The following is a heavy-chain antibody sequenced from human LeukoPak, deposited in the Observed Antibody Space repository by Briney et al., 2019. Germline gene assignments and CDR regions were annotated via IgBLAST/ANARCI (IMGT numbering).Heavy chain of an antibody. CDR3: TRDTGCSGGACYSFYDY. J-gene: IGHJ4*02. V-gene: IGHV3-7*01. CDR1: GFTFSCYW. CDR2: IKEDGSAK. D-gene: IGHD2-21*01. Sequence: PGGSLRLSCAAPGFTFSCYWMTWVRQAPVQGLHWVANIKEDGSAKYHVDSVKGRFTISRDNAKNSLYLQMNSLRVEDTAVYYCTRDTGCSGGACYSFYDYWGQGTLVTVSS.